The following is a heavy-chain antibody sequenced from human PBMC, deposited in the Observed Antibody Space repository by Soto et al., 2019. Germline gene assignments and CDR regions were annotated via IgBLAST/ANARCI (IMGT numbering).Heavy chain of an antibody. CDR2: ISRSSSTI. V-gene: IGHV3-48*01. D-gene: IGHD4-17*01. CDR3: ARAPLDYGDFYYFDY. Sequence: PGGSLRLSCAASGFTFSSYSMTWVRQAPGKGLEWVSYISRSSSTIYYADSVKGRFTISRDNAKNSLYLQMNSLRAEDTAVYYCARAPLDYGDFYYFDYWGQGTLVTVSS. CDR1: GFTFSSYS. J-gene: IGHJ4*02.